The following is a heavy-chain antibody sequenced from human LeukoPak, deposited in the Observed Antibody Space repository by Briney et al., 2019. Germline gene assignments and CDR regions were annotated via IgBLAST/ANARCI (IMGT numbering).Heavy chain of an antibody. CDR2: ISYDGSNK. CDR3: ARWYYYETSGLYYGSFDN. CDR1: GFTFSSYA. V-gene: IGHV3-30*04. J-gene: IGHJ5*02. D-gene: IGHD3-22*01. Sequence: QSGGSLRLSCAASGFTFSSYAMHWVRQAPGKGLEWVAVISYDGSNKYYADSVKGRFTISRDNARNTLYLQMNSLRAEDTAVYYCARWYYYETSGLYYGSFDNWGQGTLVTVSS.